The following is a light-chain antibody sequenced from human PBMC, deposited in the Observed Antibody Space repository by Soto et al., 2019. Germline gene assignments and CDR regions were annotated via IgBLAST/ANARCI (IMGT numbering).Light chain of an antibody. Sequence: EIVLTQSPGTLSLSPGERATLSCRASQSVSNNFLAWYQQKPGQAPRLLIHGASTRATGIPDRFRGSESGTDFTLTISRLEPEDFAVDYCQQYATSPGFGQGTKVEIK. CDR1: QSVSNNF. J-gene: IGKJ1*01. V-gene: IGKV3-20*01. CDR3: QQYATSPG. CDR2: GAS.